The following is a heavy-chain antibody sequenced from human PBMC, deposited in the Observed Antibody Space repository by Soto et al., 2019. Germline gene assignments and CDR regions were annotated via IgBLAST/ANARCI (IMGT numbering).Heavy chain of an antibody. D-gene: IGHD3-10*01. V-gene: IGHV1-69*02. J-gene: IGHJ6*02. CDR3: AQMWFGELWHGMDV. Sequence: QLVQSGAEVKKPGSSVKVSCKASGGDFLSYTISWVRQAPGQGPEWMGTIIPILDVAKNAQKFQGRVAITADKATSTVYMELRSLRSDDTAEYYCAQMWFGELWHGMDVWGQGTTITVSS. CDR2: IIPILDVA. CDR1: GGDFLSYT.